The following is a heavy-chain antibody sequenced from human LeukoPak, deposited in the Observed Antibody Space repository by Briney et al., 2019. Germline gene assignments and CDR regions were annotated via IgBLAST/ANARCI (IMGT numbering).Heavy chain of an antibody. D-gene: IGHD3-3*01. CDR3: AKDFSPGSITIFGGLDY. Sequence: QPGGSLRLSCAASGFTFDDYAMHWVRQAPGKGLEWVSGISWNSGSIGYADSVKGRFTISRDNAKNSLYLQMNSLRAEDTALYYCAKDFSPGSITIFGGLDYWGQGTLVTVSS. V-gene: IGHV3-9*01. J-gene: IGHJ4*02. CDR1: GFTFDDYA. CDR2: ISWNSGSI.